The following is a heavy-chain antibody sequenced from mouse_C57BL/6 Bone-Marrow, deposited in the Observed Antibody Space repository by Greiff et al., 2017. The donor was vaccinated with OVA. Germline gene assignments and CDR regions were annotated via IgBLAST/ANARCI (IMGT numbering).Heavy chain of an antibody. CDR3: AGGYYGYDGAWFAY. V-gene: IGHV1-54*01. J-gene: IGHJ3*01. CDR1: GYAFTNYL. Sequence: QVQLQQSGAELVRPGTSVKVSCKASGYAFTNYLIEWVKQRPGQGLEWIGVINPGSGGTNYNEKFKGKATLTADKSSSTAYMQLSSLTSEDSAVYVCAGGYYGYDGAWFAYWGQGTLVTVSA. D-gene: IGHD2-2*01. CDR2: INPGSGGT.